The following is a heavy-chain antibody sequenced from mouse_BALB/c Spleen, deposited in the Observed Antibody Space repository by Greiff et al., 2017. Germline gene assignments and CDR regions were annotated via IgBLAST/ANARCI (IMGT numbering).Heavy chain of an antibody. CDR3: ARTNWDAMDY. D-gene: IGHD4-1*01. J-gene: IGHJ4*01. CDR1: GFTFSDFY. CDR2: SRNKANDYTT. Sequence: EVKVVESGGGLVQPGGSLRLSCAPSGFTFSDFYMEWVRQPPGKRLEWIAASRNKANDYTTEYSASVKGRFIVSRDTSQSILYLQMNALRAEDTAIYYCARTNWDAMDYWGQGTSVTVSS. V-gene: IGHV7-1*02.